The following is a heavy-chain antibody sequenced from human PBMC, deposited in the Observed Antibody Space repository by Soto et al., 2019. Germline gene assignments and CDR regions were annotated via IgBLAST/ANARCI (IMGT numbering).Heavy chain of an antibody. V-gene: IGHV1-8*01. Sequence: VASVKVSCKASGYTFTSYDINWVRQATGQGLEWMGWMNPNSGNTGYAQKFQGRVTMTRNTSISTAYMELSSLRSEDTAVYYCARGRYSSSWYKHYYYYGMDVWGQGTTVTVSS. D-gene: IGHD6-13*01. CDR3: ARGRYSSSWYKHYYYYGMDV. CDR2: MNPNSGNT. J-gene: IGHJ6*02. CDR1: GYTFTSYD.